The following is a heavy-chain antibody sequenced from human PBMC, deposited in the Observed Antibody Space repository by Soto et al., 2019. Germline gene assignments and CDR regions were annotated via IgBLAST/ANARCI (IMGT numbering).Heavy chain of an antibody. D-gene: IGHD6-6*01. J-gene: IGHJ6*02. CDR3: ARNESSNIYGMDV. Sequence: EVQLVESGGGLVKPGGSPRLSCAASGFTFSSYSMNWVRQAPGKGLEWVSSISSSSFSINYADSVKGRFSISRDNAQNSLHLQMNNLRAEDTAVYYCARNESSNIYGMDVWGQGTTVTVSS. CDR2: ISSSSFSI. V-gene: IGHV3-21*01. CDR1: GFTFSSYS.